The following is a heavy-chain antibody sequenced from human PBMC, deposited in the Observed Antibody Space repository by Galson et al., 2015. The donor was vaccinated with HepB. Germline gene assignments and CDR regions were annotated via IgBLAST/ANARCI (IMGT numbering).Heavy chain of an antibody. CDR3: ARVKGCSSTSCQGTYDY. Sequence: SLRLSCAASGFTFSSYAMHWVRQTPGKGLEWVAVISHDGSNEYYADSVKGRFTISRDNSGNTLYLQMNSLRAEDTSVYYCARVKGCSSTSCQGTYDYWGQGILVTVSS. V-gene: IGHV3-30-3*01. J-gene: IGHJ4*02. CDR2: ISHDGSNE. D-gene: IGHD2-2*01. CDR1: GFTFSSYA.